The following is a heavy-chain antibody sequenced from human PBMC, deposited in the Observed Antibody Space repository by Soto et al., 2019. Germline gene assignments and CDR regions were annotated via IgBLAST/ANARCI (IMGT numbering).Heavy chain of an antibody. CDR1: GGSIANNNYF. CDR3: VRDGTKTLRDWFDP. J-gene: IGHJ5*02. Sequence: PSETLSLTCTVSGGSIANNNYFWGWVRQPPGKGLEWIGSAAYSGGTYKNPSLKSRVTVSVDTSKNQFSLKLRSVTAADTAVYYCVRDGTKTLRDWFDPWGQGISATVSS. V-gene: IGHV4-39*07. D-gene: IGHD1-1*01. CDR2: AAYSGGT.